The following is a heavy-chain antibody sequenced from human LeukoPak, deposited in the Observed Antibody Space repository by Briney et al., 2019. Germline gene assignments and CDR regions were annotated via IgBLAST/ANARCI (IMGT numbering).Heavy chain of an antibody. CDR3: ANLYRSGWYFDY. CDR1: GVTFSSYA. D-gene: IGHD6-19*01. Sequence: GGSLRLSCAASGVTFSSYAMGWVRQAPGKGLEWVSAISGSGGRTYYADSVKGRFTISRDNSKNTVFLQMDSQRAEDTAIYYCANLYRSGWYFDYWGQGTLVTVSS. CDR2: ISGSGGRT. J-gene: IGHJ4*02. V-gene: IGHV3-23*01.